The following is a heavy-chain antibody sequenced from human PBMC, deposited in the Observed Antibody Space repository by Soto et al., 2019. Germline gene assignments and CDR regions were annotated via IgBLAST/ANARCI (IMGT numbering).Heavy chain of an antibody. J-gene: IGHJ5*02. CDR2: IFPGDSDT. V-gene: IGHV5-51*01. Sequence: EVQLVQSGAEVKKPGESLKISCKGSGYSFTNYWIGWVRQMPGRGLEWMGVIFPGDSDTTDSPSFQGQVSISADKSISTAYLQWSSLKASDTAMYYCARRRPEYSSGTGFDPWGQGTLVTVSS. CDR1: GYSFTNYW. CDR3: ARRRPEYSSGTGFDP. D-gene: IGHD6-19*01.